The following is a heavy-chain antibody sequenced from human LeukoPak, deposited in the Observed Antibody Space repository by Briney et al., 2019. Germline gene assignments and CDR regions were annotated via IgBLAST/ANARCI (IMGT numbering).Heavy chain of an antibody. Sequence: SETLSLTCTVSGGSISSYYWNWIRQPPGRGLDWIGYIYYSGSTNYNPSLKSRVTISVDTSKNQFSLKLSSVTAADMAVYYCASSVVIADPTWFDPWGQGTLVTVSS. CDR1: GGSISSYY. V-gene: IGHV4-59*08. CDR3: ASSVVIADPTWFDP. CDR2: IYYSGST. D-gene: IGHD2-21*01. J-gene: IGHJ5*02.